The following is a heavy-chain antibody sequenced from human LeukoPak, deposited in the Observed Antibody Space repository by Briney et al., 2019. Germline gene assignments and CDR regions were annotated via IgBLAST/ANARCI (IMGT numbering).Heavy chain of an antibody. J-gene: IGHJ3*02. V-gene: IGHV4-4*02. CDR3: ARAVANTNYAFDI. CDR2: VHKSGRT. Sequence: SETLSLTCALSTVSGSSGNFWSWVRQPPGEGLEWIGEVHKSGRTNYNPSLKTRVTISIDASKNQLSLELTSVTAADTAVYYCARAVANTNYAFDIWGQGTMVTVSS. D-gene: IGHD5-12*01. CDR1: TVSGSSGNF.